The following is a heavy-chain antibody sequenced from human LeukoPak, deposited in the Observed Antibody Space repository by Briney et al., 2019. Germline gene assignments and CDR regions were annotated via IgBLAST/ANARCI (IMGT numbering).Heavy chain of an antibody. V-gene: IGHV3-48*03. J-gene: IGHJ4*02. Sequence: GGSLRLSCAASGFTFSSYEMNWVRQAPGKGLEWVSYISNSGTTIYYADSVKGRFTISRDNAKSSLYLQLSSLRAGDTAVYYCARGENFLGGPYQRAFDYWGQGTLVTVSS. CDR1: GFTFSSYE. CDR2: ISNSGTTI. CDR3: ARGENFLGGPYQRAFDY. D-gene: IGHD2-2*01.